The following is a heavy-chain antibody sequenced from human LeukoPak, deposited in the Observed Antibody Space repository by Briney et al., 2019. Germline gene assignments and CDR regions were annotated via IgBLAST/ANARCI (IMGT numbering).Heavy chain of an antibody. V-gene: IGHV4-34*01. CDR2: INHSGST. CDR3: ARGFNDSSGYYYDPLDY. Sequence: PSETLSLTCAVYGGSLSGYYWSWIRQPPGKRLAWIGEINHSGSTNYNPSLKSRVTISVDTSKNQFSLKLSSVTAADTAVYYCARGFNDSSGYYYDPLDYWGQGTLVTVSS. CDR1: GGSLSGYY. D-gene: IGHD3-22*01. J-gene: IGHJ4*02.